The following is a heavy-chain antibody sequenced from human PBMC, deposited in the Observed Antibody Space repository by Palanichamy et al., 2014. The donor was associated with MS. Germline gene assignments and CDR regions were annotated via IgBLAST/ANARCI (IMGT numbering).Heavy chain of an antibody. CDR3: ARDSIIRHSFDY. CDR1: GGSISSSTYY. D-gene: IGHD3-3*01. J-gene: IGHJ4*02. CDR2: IYYDGST. Sequence: QLQLQESGPGLVRPSETLSLTCTVSGGSISSSTYYWGWIRQPPGKGLEWIGNIYYDGSTQYNPSLKSRVTISTDTSKSQVSLKLTSVTAADTAVYYCARDSIIRHSFDYWGQGTLVTVSS. V-gene: IGHV4-39*07.